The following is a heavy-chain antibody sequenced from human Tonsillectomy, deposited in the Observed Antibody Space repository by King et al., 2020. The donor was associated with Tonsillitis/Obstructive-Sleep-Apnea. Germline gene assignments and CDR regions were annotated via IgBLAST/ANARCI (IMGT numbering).Heavy chain of an antibody. V-gene: IGHV3-48*02. J-gene: IGHJ4*02. CDR3: ARVIVAYCGGDCYNGLNY. D-gene: IGHD2-21*01. CDR2: ISGSASTI. CDR1: GFTFSSYA. Sequence: DVQLVESGGGLVQPGGSLRLSCTASGFTFSSYAINWVRQAPGKGLEWVSYISGSASTIYYADSVKGRFTVSRDNAKNSLYLQMNSLRDEGTAVYYCARVIVAYCGGDCYNGLNYWGQGTLVTVSS.